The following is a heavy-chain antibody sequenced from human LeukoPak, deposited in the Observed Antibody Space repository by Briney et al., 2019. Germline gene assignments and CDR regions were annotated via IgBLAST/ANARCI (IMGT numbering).Heavy chain of an antibody. D-gene: IGHD2-8*02. J-gene: IGHJ4*02. CDR1: GYTFTSYY. V-gene: IGHV1-46*01. Sequence: ASVKVSCKTSGYTFTSYYMHWVRQAPGQGLEWMGIINPGTGSTTYAQKFQGRLTLTRDRSTSTAYMELSSLRSDDSAVYYCARDFPNPAGYWVYWGQGTLVTVSS. CDR3: ARDFPNPAGYWVY. CDR2: INPGTGST.